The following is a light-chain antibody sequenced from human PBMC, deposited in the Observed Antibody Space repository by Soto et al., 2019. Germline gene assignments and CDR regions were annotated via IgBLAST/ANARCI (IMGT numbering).Light chain of an antibody. CDR2: SYN. V-gene: IGLV1-44*01. J-gene: IGLJ1*01. Sequence: QSLLTRPPSTSGTPGQRVTISCSGSSSNIGSESVNWYQQLPGTAPKLLIYSYNQRPSGVPDRFSGSKSGTSASLAISGLQSEDEADYICAEWEDSLNGYDFGIGTKLTVL. CDR3: AEWEDSLNGYD. CDR1: SSNIGSES.